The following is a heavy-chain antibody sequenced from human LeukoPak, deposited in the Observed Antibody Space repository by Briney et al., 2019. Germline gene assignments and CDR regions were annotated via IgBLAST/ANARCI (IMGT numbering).Heavy chain of an antibody. J-gene: IGHJ4*02. D-gene: IGHD4-23*01. Sequence: KPSETLSLTCTVSGYSISSGYYWGWIRQPPGKGLEWIGSIYHSGSTYYNPSLKSRVTISVDTSKNQFSLKLSSVTAADTAVYYCARDIGHTNSSYWGQGTLVTVSS. CDR2: IYHSGST. CDR1: GYSISSGYY. V-gene: IGHV4-38-2*02. CDR3: ARDIGHTNSSY.